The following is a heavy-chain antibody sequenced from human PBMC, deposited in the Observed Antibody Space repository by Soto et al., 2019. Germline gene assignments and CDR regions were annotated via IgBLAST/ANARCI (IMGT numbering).Heavy chain of an antibody. D-gene: IGHD1-20*01. CDR3: ATSQKGYNWNYFDH. J-gene: IGHJ4*02. Sequence: PSETLSLTCAVSGGSISGSYYYWAWLRQSPGKGPEWIGSVFYIGFTSYNPSLESRVSVSVDTSKSQFSLKLSAVTAADTAVYYCATSQKGYNWNYFDHWGQGALVTVS. CDR1: GGSISGSYYY. V-gene: IGHV4-39*01. CDR2: VFYIGFT.